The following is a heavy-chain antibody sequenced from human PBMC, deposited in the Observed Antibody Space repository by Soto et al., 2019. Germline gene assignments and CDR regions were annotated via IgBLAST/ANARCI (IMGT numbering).Heavy chain of an antibody. CDR2: IYYSGST. CDR1: GGSVSSGSDY. V-gene: IGHV4-61*01. Sequence: SETLSLTCPVSGGSVSSGSDYWSWIRQPPGKGLEWIGYIYYSGSTYYNPSLKSRVTISVDTSKNQFSLKLSSVTAADTAVYYCARHAMADFDYWGQGTLVTVSS. J-gene: IGHJ4*02. CDR3: ARHAMADFDY.